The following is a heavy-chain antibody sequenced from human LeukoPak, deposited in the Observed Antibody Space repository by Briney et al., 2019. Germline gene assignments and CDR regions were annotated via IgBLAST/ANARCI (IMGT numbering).Heavy chain of an antibody. CDR3: ARPDQYSGSYYA. CDR2: IYYSGST. Sequence: SETLSLTCTVSGGSISSSSYYWGWIRQPPGKGLEWIGSIYYSGSTYYNPSLKSRVTISVDTSKNQFSLKLSSVTAADTAVYYCARPDQYSGSYYAWGQGILVTVSS. D-gene: IGHD1-26*01. CDR1: GGSISSSSYY. J-gene: IGHJ5*02. V-gene: IGHV4-39*01.